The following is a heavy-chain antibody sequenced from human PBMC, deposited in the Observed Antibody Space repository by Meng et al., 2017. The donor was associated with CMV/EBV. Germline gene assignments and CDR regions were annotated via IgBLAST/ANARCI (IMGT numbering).Heavy chain of an antibody. CDR3: ASGQYCSSTSCYGYYYYGMDV. CDR1: GYTFTGYY. D-gene: IGHD2-2*01. Sequence: ASVKVSCKASGYTFTGYYMHWVRQAPGQGLEWMGWINPNSCGTNYAQKFQGRVTMTRDTSISTAYMELSRLRSDDTAVYYCASGQYCSSTSCYGYYYYGMDVWGQGTTVTVSS. CDR2: INPNSCGT. J-gene: IGHJ6*02. V-gene: IGHV1-2*02.